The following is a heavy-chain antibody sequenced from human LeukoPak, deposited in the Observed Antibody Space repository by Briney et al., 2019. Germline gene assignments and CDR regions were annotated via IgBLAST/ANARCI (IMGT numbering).Heavy chain of an antibody. V-gene: IGHV3-53*01. J-gene: IGHJ6*03. CDR3: ARVVAAAGGNPRPKKYYYYYYMDV. D-gene: IGHD6-13*01. Sequence: GGSLRLSCAASGFTVSSNFMSWVRQAPGKGLEWVSVIYSGGSTYYADSVKGRFTISRDNSKNTLYLQMNSLRAEDTAVYYCARVVAAAGGNPRPKKYYYYYYMDVWGKGTTVTVSS. CDR1: GFTVSSNF. CDR2: IYSGGST.